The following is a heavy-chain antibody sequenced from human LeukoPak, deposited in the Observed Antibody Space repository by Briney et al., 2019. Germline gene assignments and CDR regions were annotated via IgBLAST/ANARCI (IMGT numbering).Heavy chain of an antibody. V-gene: IGHV4-61*01. D-gene: IGHD3-10*01. J-gene: IGHJ6*04. CDR2: IYYSGST. Sequence: PSETLSLTCTVSGGSVSSGSYYWSWIRQPPGKGLEWIGYIYYSGSTNYNPSLKSRVTISVDTSKNQFSLKLSSVTAADTAVYYCAGDPRGGDYYYYGMDVWGKGTTVTVSS. CDR1: GGSVSSGSYY. CDR3: AGDPRGGDYYYYGMDV.